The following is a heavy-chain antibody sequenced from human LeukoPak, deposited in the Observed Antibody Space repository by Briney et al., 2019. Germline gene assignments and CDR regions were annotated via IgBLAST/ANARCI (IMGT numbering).Heavy chain of an antibody. Sequence: PGGSLRLSCAASGFTVSSNYMSWVRQAPGKGLEWVSVVYTGGGTYYADSVKGRFTISRDNPKNTLYLQMNSLRAEDTAVYFCASGRHCSGGSCHYLDAFDIWGQGTMVTVSS. CDR2: VYTGGGT. CDR1: GFTVSSNY. V-gene: IGHV3-53*01. CDR3: ASGRHCSGGSCHYLDAFDI. D-gene: IGHD2-15*01. J-gene: IGHJ3*02.